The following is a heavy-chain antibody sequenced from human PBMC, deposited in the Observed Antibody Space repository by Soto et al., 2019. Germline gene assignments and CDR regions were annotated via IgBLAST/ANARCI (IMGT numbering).Heavy chain of an antibody. CDR3: ARSSPASFDY. Sequence: QLQLQESGPGLVKPSETLSLTCTVSGGSISSSSYYWGWIRQPPGKGLEWIGSIYYSGSTYYNPSLKGRVSISVDTSKNQFSLKLSSVSAADTAVYYCARSSPASFDYWGQGTLVTVSS. CDR2: IYYSGST. V-gene: IGHV4-39*01. CDR1: GGSISSSSYY. J-gene: IGHJ4*02.